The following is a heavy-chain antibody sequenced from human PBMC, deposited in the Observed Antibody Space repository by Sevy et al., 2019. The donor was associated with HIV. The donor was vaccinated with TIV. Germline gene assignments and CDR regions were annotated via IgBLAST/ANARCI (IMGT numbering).Heavy chain of an antibody. CDR2: IKSKTDGGTT. J-gene: IGHJ4*02. CDR3: TTHDYGEGPY. Sequence: GGSLRLSCAASGFIFRNAWMSWVRQAPGKGLEWVGRIKSKTDGGTTDYAAPVKGRFTISRDDSKNTVYVQMNSLKNEDTAVYDCTTHDYGEGPYWGQGTLVTVSS. V-gene: IGHV3-15*01. CDR1: GFIFRNAW. D-gene: IGHD4-17*01.